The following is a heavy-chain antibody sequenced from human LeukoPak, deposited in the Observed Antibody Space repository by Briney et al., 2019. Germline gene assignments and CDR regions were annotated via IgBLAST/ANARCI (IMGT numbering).Heavy chain of an antibody. V-gene: IGHV1-24*01. CDR2: FDPEDGET. J-gene: IGHJ4*02. D-gene: IGHD3-3*01. Sequence: ASVKVSCKASGGTFSSYAISWVRQAPGQGLEWMGGFDPEDGETIYAQKFQGRVTMTEDTSTDTAYMELSSLRSDDTAVYYCARTYYDFWSGYSSFDYWGQGTLVTVSS. CDR3: ARTYYDFWSGYSSFDY. CDR1: GGTFSSYA.